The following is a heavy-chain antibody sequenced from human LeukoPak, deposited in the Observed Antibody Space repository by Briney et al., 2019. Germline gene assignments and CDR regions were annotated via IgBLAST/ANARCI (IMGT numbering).Heavy chain of an antibody. V-gene: IGHV1-8*03. J-gene: IGHJ5*02. D-gene: IGHD2-8*01. CDR1: GYTFISYD. Sequence: GASVKVSCKASGYTFISYDINWVRQATGQGLEWMGWMNPNSGNTGYAQKFQGRVTITADKSTKTAYMELRSLRYEDTAVYFCARAGIPGYCTNVTCSNWLDPWGQGTLVTVSS. CDR3: ARAGIPGYCTNVTCSNWLDP. CDR2: MNPNSGNT.